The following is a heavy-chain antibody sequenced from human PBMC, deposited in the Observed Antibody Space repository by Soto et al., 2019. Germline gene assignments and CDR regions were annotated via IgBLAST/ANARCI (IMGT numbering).Heavy chain of an antibody. CDR2: INHSGST. D-gene: IGHD2-2*01. CDR1: GGSFSGYY. CDR3: ARGSLIVVVPAARYNWFDP. Sequence: SETLSLTCAVYGGSFSGYYWSWIRQPPGKGLEWIGEINHSGSTNYNPSLKSRVTISVDTSKNQFSLKLSSVTAADTAVYYCARGSLIVVVPAARYNWFDPWGQGTLVTVSS. V-gene: IGHV4-34*01. J-gene: IGHJ5*02.